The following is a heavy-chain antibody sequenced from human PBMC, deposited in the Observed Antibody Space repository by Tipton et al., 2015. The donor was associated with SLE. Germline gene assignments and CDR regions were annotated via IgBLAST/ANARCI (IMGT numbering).Heavy chain of an antibody. CDR3: ARDIAPSGSWWFDS. J-gene: IGHJ5*01. V-gene: IGHV1-2*02. Sequence: QLVQSGPEVKKPGASVRVSCKASGYKFTDYFVHWVRQAPGQGLEWMAWITPDSGGTYYGQNFQGRVTVIRDTSINTVYMEVSRLTSDDTAVYYCARDIAPSGSWWFDSWGQGTLVTVSS. CDR1: GYKFTDYF. CDR2: ITPDSGGT. D-gene: IGHD6-13*01.